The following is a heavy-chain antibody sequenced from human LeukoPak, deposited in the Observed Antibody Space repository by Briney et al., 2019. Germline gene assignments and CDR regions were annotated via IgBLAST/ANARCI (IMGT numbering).Heavy chain of an antibody. D-gene: IGHD3-22*01. V-gene: IGHV1-69*05. CDR2: IIPIFGTA. CDR1: GCTLSSYA. Sequence: GASVKVSCKASGCTLSSYAISWVRQAPGQAREWMGRIIPIFGTANYAQKFQGRVTITTDESTSTAYMELSSLRSEDTAVYYCASKYYYVSSGSFDYWGQGTLVTVSS. CDR3: ASKYYYVSSGSFDY. J-gene: IGHJ4*02.